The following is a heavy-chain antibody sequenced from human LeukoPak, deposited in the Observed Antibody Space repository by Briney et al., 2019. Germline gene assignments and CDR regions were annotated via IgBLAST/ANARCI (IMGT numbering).Heavy chain of an antibody. V-gene: IGHV1-69*13. CDR2: IIPIFGTA. J-gene: IGHJ4*02. CDR1: GGTFSSYA. D-gene: IGHD6-13*01. CDR3: ARVSTPYSSSWYGYFDY. Sequence: ASVKVSRKASGGTFSSYAISWVRQAPGQGLEWMGGIIPIFGTANYAQKFQGRVTITADESTSTAYMELSSLRSEDTAVYYCARVSTPYSSSWYGYFDYWGQGTLVTVSS.